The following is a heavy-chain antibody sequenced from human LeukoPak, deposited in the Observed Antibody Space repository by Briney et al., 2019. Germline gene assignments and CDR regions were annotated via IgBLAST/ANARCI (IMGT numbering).Heavy chain of an antibody. CDR2: IYTSGST. D-gene: IGHD5-24*01. CDR3: ARVYLGGDGYNFFDY. CDR1: GASISSSY. J-gene: IGHJ4*02. V-gene: IGHV4-4*07. Sequence: SETLSLTCTVSGASISSSYWSWIRQPAGKGLEWIGRIYTSGSTNYNPSLKSRVTMSVDTSKNQFSLKLSSVTAADTAVYYCARVYLGGDGYNFFDYWGQGTLVTVSS.